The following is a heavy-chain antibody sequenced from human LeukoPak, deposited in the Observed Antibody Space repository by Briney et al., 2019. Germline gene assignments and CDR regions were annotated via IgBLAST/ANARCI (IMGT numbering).Heavy chain of an antibody. V-gene: IGHV4-39*07. J-gene: IGHJ4*02. CDR3: ARGRRGLSDY. Sequence: SETLSLTCTVSGGSISSSSYYWGWIRQPPGKGLEWIGSIYYSGSTYYNPSLKSRVTISVDTSKNQFSLKLSSVTAADTAVYYCARGRRGLSDYWGQGTLVTVSS. CDR1: GGSISSSSYY. CDR2: IYYSGST. D-gene: IGHD3-10*01.